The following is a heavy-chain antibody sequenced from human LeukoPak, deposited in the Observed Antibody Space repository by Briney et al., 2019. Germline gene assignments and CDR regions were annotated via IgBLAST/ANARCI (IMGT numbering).Heavy chain of an antibody. Sequence: GGSLRLSCVASGITFSNYAVSWVRQAPEKGLDWVSVISGSAHKIRYADSVKGRFTISRDNAKNTLYLQMNSLRVEDTAVYYCAKPTDLRFDYWGQGTLVTVSS. V-gene: IGHV3-23*01. CDR3: AKPTDLRFDY. CDR1: GITFSNYA. CDR2: ISGSAHKI. D-gene: IGHD4-17*01. J-gene: IGHJ4*02.